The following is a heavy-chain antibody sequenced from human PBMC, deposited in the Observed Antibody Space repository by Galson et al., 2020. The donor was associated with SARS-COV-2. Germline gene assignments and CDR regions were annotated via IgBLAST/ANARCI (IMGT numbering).Heavy chain of an antibody. CDR3: AKEDSSGYYEGFYYYYGMDV. J-gene: IGHJ6*02. Sequence: SQTLSLTCAISGDSVSSNSAAWNWIRQSPSGGLEWLGRTYYRSKWYNDYAVSVKSRITINPDTSKNQFSLQLNSVTPEDTAVYYCAKEDSSGYYEGFYYYYGMDVWGQGTTVTVSS. CDR2: TYYRSKWYN. CDR1: GDSVSSNSAA. V-gene: IGHV6-1*01. D-gene: IGHD3-22*01.